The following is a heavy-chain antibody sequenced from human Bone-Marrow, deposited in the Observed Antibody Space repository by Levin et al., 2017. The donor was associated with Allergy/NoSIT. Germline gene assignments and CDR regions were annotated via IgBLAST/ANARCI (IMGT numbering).Heavy chain of an antibody. CDR3: ARLQLWLPYYYYGMDV. J-gene: IGHJ6*02. CDR2: ISSSGSTI. Sequence: GGSLRLSCAASGFTFSDYYMSWIRQAPGKGLEWVSYISSSGSTIYYADSVKGRFTISRDNAKNSLYLQMNSLRAEDTAVYYCARLQLWLPYYYYGMDVWGQGTTVTVSS. CDR1: GFTFSDYY. V-gene: IGHV3-11*01. D-gene: IGHD5-18*01.